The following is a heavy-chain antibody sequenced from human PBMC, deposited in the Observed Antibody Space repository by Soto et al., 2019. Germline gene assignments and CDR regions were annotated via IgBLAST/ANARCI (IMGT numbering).Heavy chain of an antibody. D-gene: IGHD3-3*01. CDR3: ARDGGVDFWSGYEPPDYYYYGMDV. CDR2: IYSGVST. CDR1: EFTVSSNY. V-gene: IGHV3-53*01. J-gene: IGHJ6*02. Sequence: PGWSLRLSCSASEFTVSSNYMSWVRQAPFKLLEFFSVIYSGVSTYYADSVKGRFTISRDNSKNTLYLQMNSLRAEETAVYYCARDGGVDFWSGYEPPDYYYYGMDVWGQGTTVTVSS.